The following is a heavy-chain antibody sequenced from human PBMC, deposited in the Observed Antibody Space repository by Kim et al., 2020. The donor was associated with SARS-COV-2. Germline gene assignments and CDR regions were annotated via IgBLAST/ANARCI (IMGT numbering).Heavy chain of an antibody. CDR1: GFTFDDYA. CDR3: AKDGTGYYKYYYYYGMDV. J-gene: IGHJ6*02. D-gene: IGHD3-9*01. Sequence: GGSLRLSCAASGFTFDDYAMHWVRQAPGKGLEWVSLISGDGGSTYYADSVKGRFTISRDNSKNSLYLQMNSLRTEDTALYYCAKDGTGYYKYYYYYGMDVWGQGTTVTVSS. CDR2: ISGDGGST. V-gene: IGHV3-43*02.